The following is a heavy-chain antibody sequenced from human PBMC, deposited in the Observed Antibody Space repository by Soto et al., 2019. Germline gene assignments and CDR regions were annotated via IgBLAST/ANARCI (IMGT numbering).Heavy chain of an antibody. CDR2: IIPIFGTA. CDR3: ATYYYCSSTSCYVSGPHYYGMDV. V-gene: IGHV1-69*13. CDR1: GGTFSSYS. Sequence: SVKVSCKASGGTFSSYSISWVRQAPGQGLEWMGGIIPIFGTANYAQKFQGRVTITADESTSTAYMELSSLRSEDTAVYYCATYYYCSSTSCYVSGPHYYGMDVWGQGTTVTVSS. D-gene: IGHD2-2*01. J-gene: IGHJ6*02.